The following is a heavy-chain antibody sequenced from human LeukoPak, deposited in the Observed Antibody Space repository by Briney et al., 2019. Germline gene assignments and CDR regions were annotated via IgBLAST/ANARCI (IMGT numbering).Heavy chain of an antibody. Sequence: GGSLRLSCLASGYTFSSYNINWVRQAPGKGLEWVSSISVRSNYIYYADSVRGRFRISRDDARDSPFLEMNSLRAEDTAVYYCVRLRRNSDTSGFYYYYDFWGRGTLVTVSS. CDR1: GYTFSSYN. CDR3: VRLRRNSDTSGFYYYYDF. V-gene: IGHV3-21*01. D-gene: IGHD3-22*01. CDR2: ISVRSNYI. J-gene: IGHJ4*02.